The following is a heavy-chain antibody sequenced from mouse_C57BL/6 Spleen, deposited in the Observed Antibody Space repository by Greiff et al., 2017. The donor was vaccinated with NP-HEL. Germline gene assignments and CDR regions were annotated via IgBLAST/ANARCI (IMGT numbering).Heavy chain of an antibody. CDR2: IYPGDGDT. CDR1: GYAFSSSW. V-gene: IGHV1-82*01. Sequence: QVQLKQSGPELVKPGASVKISCKASGYAFSSSWMNWVKQRPGKGLEWIGRIYPGDGDTNYNGKFKGKATLTADKSSSTAYMQLSSLTSEDSAVYFCARGDYDADTGRIYYAMDYWGQGTSVTVSS. J-gene: IGHJ4*01. D-gene: IGHD2-4*01. CDR3: ARGDYDADTGRIYYAMDY.